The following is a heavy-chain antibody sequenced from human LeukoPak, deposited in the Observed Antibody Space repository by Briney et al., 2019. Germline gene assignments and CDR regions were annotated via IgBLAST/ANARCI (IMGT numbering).Heavy chain of an antibody. V-gene: IGHV4-59*01. Sequence: SETLSLTCTVSGDSISSYYWSWVRQPPGKGLEWIGYIYYSGSTNYNPSLKSRVTISVDTSKNQFSLKLSSVTAADTAVYYCARGGGYGYGSFDYWGQGTLVTVSS. CDR3: ARGGGYGYGSFDY. J-gene: IGHJ4*02. CDR1: GDSISSYY. CDR2: IYYSGST. D-gene: IGHD5-18*01.